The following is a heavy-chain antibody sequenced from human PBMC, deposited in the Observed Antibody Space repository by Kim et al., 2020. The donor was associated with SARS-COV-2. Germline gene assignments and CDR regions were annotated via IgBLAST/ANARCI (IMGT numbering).Heavy chain of an antibody. CDR2: IRNKANSYAT. J-gene: IGHJ3*02. V-gene: IGHV3-73*01. D-gene: IGHD1-26*01. CDR3: SRGPPYTESYWDAFDI. CDR1: GFMFSDSA. Sequence: GGSLRLSCAASGFMFSDSAMHWVRQASGKGLEWVGRIRNKANSYATTYGVSVKGRFTISRDDSKNTAYLQMSSLKTEDSAVYYCSRGPPYTESYWDAFDIWGQGTMVTVSS.